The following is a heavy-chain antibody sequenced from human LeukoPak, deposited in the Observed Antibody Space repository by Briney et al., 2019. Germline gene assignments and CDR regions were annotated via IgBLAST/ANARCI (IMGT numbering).Heavy chain of an antibody. J-gene: IGHJ4*02. V-gene: IGHV3-7*01. D-gene: IGHD6-13*01. CDR1: GFTFRWYW. Sequence: PGVSLRLSCAASGFTFRWYWMSWVRQAPGKGLEWVANIKEDGSIKYYVDSVKGRLTISRDNAKSSLYLQVNSLRAEDTALYYCARIGYSSSSIDYWGQGTLVTVSS. CDR2: IKEDGSIK. CDR3: ARIGYSSSSIDY.